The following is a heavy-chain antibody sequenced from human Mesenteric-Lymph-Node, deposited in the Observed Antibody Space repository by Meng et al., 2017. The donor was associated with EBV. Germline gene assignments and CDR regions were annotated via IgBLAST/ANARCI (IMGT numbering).Heavy chain of an antibody. CDR1: GGPFRSYT. Sequence: QGQWVQSGGEVKNPGSSGKVSCRASGGPFRSYTIGWVRQAPGQGLEWMGGIVPMFGTTNYAQKFQGRVTITADESTSTAYMEVRSLTSEDTAVYYCARPEQWVGAPPFDPWGQGTLVTVSS. D-gene: IGHD6-19*01. CDR2: IVPMFGTT. V-gene: IGHV1-69*01. J-gene: IGHJ5*02. CDR3: ARPEQWVGAPPFDP.